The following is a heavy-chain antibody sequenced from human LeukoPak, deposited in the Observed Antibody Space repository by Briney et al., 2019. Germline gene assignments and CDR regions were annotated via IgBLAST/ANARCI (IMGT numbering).Heavy chain of an antibody. CDR1: GGSFSGYY. D-gene: IGHD3-10*01. J-gene: IGHJ4*02. Sequence: SETLSLTCAVYGGSFSGYYWSWIRQPPGKGLEWIGEINHSGSTNYNPSLKSRVTISVDTSKNQFSLKLSSVTAADTAVYYCARHLVIIYYYLDYWGQGALVTVSS. CDR2: INHSGST. CDR3: ARHLVIIYYYLDY. V-gene: IGHV4-34*01.